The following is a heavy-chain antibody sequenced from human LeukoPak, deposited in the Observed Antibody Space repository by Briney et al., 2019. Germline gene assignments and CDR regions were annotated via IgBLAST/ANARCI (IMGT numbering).Heavy chain of an antibody. V-gene: IGHV3-15*01. CDR1: GFTFSNAW. CDR2: IKSKTDGGTT. Sequence: GGSLRLSCAASGFTFSNAWMSWVRQAPGKGLEWVGRIKSKTDGGTTDYAAPVKGRFTISRDDSKNTLYLQMNSLRAEDTAVYYCARHTPHYDSSGYPDYWGQGTLVTVSS. J-gene: IGHJ4*02. CDR3: ARHTPHYDSSGYPDY. D-gene: IGHD3-22*01.